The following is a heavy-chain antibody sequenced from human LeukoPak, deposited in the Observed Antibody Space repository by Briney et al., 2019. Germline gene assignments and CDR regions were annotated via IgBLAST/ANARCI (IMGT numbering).Heavy chain of an antibody. CDR2: ISAYNGNT. J-gene: IGHJ6*02. Sequence: GASVKVSCKASGYTFTSYGISWVRQAPGQGLEWMGWISAYNGNTNYAQKLQGRVTMTTDTSTSTAYMELRSLRSDDTAVYYCARFGPGYSSSVRSRSYYYGMDVWGQGTTVTVSS. CDR3: ARFGPGYSSSVRSRSYYYGMDV. CDR1: GYTFTSYG. V-gene: IGHV1-18*01. D-gene: IGHD6-13*01.